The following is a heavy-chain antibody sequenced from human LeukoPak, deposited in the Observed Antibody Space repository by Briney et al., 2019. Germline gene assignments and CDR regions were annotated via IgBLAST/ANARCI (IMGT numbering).Heavy chain of an antibody. J-gene: IGHJ6*03. V-gene: IGHV4-4*07. CDR1: GGHLSSYH. D-gene: IGHD2-2*01. CDR3: ARTTERYCSSTRCYGFSYYYYMDV. Sequence: TTSEPLSLTCSVCGGHLSSYHWSWIRQPAGKGLVYIGRIYTSGSTNYNHSLKSRLTMSVDTSKNQVSLKLSSVTAADTAVYYCARTTERYCSSTRCYGFSYYYYMDVWGKGTTVTISS. CDR2: IYTSGST.